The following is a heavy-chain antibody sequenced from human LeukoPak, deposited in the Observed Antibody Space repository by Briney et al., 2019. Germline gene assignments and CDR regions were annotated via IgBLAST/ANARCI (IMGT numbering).Heavy chain of an antibody. CDR1: GYTFTGYY. Sequence: ASVKVSCKASGYTFTGYYMHWVRQAPGQGLEWMGWINPNSGGTNYAQKFQGRVTMTRDTSISTAYMELSRLGSDDTAVYYCARSEYYGSGSYYITLRPFVYWGQGTLVTVSS. CDR3: ARSEYYGSGSYYITLRPFVY. J-gene: IGHJ4*02. D-gene: IGHD3-10*01. V-gene: IGHV1-2*02. CDR2: INPNSGGT.